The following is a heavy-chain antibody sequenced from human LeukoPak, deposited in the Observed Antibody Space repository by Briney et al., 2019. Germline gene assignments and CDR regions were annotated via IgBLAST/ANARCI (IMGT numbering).Heavy chain of an antibody. J-gene: IGHJ3*02. CDR1: GFTFSSYW. CDR2: INSDGSST. CDR3: ARAAWGYDSSSYSENAFDI. Sequence: GGSLRLSCTASGFTFSSYWMHWVRQAPGKGLVWVSCINSDGSSTSYADSVKGRFTISRDNAKNTLYLQMNSLRAEDTAVFYCARAAWGYDSSSYSENAFDIWGQGTMVTVSS. V-gene: IGHV3-74*01. D-gene: IGHD3-22*01.